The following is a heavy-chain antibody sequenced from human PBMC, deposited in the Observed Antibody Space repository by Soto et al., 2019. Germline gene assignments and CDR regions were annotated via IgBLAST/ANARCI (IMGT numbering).Heavy chain of an antibody. J-gene: IGHJ4*02. Sequence: QVQLVESGGGVVQPGRSLRLSCAASGFTFSSYGMHWVRQAPGKGLEWVAVISYDGSNKYYADSVKGRFTISRDNSKNTLYLQMNSLRADDRTVYDCAKDAIRFLEWSSYYFVYWGQGTLVTVSS. CDR3: AKDAIRFLEWSSYYFVY. D-gene: IGHD3-3*01. CDR2: ISYDGSNK. CDR1: GFTFSSYG. V-gene: IGHV3-30*18.